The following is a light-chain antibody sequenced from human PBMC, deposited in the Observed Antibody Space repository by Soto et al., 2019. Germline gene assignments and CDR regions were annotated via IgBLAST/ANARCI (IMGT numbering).Light chain of an antibody. CDR2: DVS. CDR1: QNLVYSDGNVY. J-gene: IGKJ1*01. V-gene: IGKV2-30*01. Sequence: DVVMTQSPLSLPVTLGQPASLSCRSSQNLVYSDGNVYLNWFHQRPGQSPRRLIYDVSQRDSGVPERFSGSGSGTDFPLTISRVEAEEVGVYYCMQGTHGRWTVGQGTKVEIK. CDR3: MQGTHGRWT.